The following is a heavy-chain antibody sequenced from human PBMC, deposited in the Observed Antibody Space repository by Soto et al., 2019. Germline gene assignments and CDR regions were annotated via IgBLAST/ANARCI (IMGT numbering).Heavy chain of an antibody. D-gene: IGHD3-3*01. CDR1: GFTFSSYW. Sequence: GGSLRLSCAASGFTFSSYWMSWVRQAPGKGLEWVANIKQDGSEKYYVDSVKGRFTISRDNAKNSLYLQMNSLRAEDTAVYYCARARYDFWSGYLVSGPYYYYYGMDVWGQGTTVTVSS. J-gene: IGHJ6*02. CDR3: ARARYDFWSGYLVSGPYYYYYGMDV. V-gene: IGHV3-7*05. CDR2: IKQDGSEK.